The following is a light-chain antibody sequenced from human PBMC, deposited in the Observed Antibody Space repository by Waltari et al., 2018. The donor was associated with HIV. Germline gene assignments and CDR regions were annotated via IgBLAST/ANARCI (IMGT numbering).Light chain of an antibody. CDR3: GTWDNSLSAWV. V-gene: IGLV1-51*01. Sequence: QSVLTQPPSVSAAPGQKVTISCSGSTSIIGNNFVSWYQQFPGTAPHLLIYDNNKRPSGIPDRFSGSRSGTSATLGITGLQTGDEAEYYCGTWDNSLSAWVFGGGTKVTVL. CDR1: TSIIGNNF. CDR2: DNN. J-gene: IGLJ3*02.